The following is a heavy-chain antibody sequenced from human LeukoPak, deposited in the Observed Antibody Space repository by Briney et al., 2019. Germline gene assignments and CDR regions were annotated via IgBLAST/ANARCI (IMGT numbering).Heavy chain of an antibody. CDR1: DYSISSAYY. CDR3: ATPRITIFGVPTYYYYYYMDV. Sequence: SETLSLTCTVSDYSISSAYYWGWIRQPPGKGLECVGGISRGGNTYYNPSLKIRVTISIDTSKNQFSLKLTSVTAADTAVYYCATPRITIFGVPTYYYYYYMDVWGKGTTVTVSS. V-gene: IGHV4-38-2*02. CDR2: ISRGGNT. J-gene: IGHJ6*03. D-gene: IGHD3-3*01.